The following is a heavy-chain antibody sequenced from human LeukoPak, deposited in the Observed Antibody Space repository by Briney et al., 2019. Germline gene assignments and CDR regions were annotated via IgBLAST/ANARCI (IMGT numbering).Heavy chain of an antibody. J-gene: IGHJ4*02. Sequence: SGGSLRLSCAVSGFIFSSYEMNWVRQAPGKGLEWVSYISSSGSTVYYADSVKGRFTISRDNAKNSLFLQMNSLRAEDTAVYYCARLGVTRPGYWGQGTPVTVSS. D-gene: IGHD1-26*01. CDR1: GFIFSSYE. CDR2: ISSSGSTV. V-gene: IGHV3-48*03. CDR3: ARLGVTRPGY.